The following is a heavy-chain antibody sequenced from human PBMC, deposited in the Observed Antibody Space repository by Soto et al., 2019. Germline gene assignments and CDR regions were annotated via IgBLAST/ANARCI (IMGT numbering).Heavy chain of an antibody. D-gene: IGHD3-10*01. V-gene: IGHV1-2*04. CDR1: GYTFTSYG. CDR2: INPNSGGT. CDR3: AREGLDRNTYGSGSLFPIGVYYYYMDV. J-gene: IGHJ6*03. Sequence: ASVKVSCKASGYTFTSYGISWVRQAPGQGLEWMGWINPNSGGTNYAQKFQGWVTMTRDTSISTAYMELSRLRSDDTAVYYCAREGLDRNTYGSGSLFPIGVYYYYMDVWGQGTTVTVSS.